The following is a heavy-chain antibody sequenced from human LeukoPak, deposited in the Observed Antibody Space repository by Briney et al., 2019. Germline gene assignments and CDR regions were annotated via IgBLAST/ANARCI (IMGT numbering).Heavy chain of an antibody. CDR3: ARGGLEPVDY. Sequence: GGSLRLSCAASGFTFSRYWMHWVRQTPGKGLVWVSRINEDGSTTSYADSVKGRFTISRDNVKNTLYLQMNGLRAEDTAVYYCARGGLEPVDYWGQGTLVTVSS. J-gene: IGHJ4*02. CDR1: GFTFSRYW. D-gene: IGHD1-14*01. CDR2: INEDGSTT. V-gene: IGHV3-74*01.